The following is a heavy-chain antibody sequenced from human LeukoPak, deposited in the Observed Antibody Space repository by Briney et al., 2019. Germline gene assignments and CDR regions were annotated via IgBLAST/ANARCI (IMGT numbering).Heavy chain of an antibody. CDR3: AIRVWFGDRKNAFDI. J-gene: IGHJ3*02. D-gene: IGHD3-10*01. CDR2: IYYSGST. Sequence: SETLSLTCTVSGGSISSFYWSWIRQPPGKGLEWIGYIYYSGSTNYNPSLKSRVTISVDTSKNQFSLKLSSVTAADTAVYYCAIRVWFGDRKNAFDIWGQGTMVTVSS. V-gene: IGHV4-59*01. CDR1: GGSISSFY.